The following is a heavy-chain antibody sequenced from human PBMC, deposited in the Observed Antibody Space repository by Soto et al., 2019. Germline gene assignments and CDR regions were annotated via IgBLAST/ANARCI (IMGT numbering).Heavy chain of an antibody. CDR2: ISYDGSNK. D-gene: IGHD4-17*01. V-gene: IGHV3-30*18. Sequence: QVQLMESGGGVVQPGRSLRLSCAASGLTFSSYGMHWVRQAPDKGLEWVAVISYDGSNKYYADSVKGRFTISRDNSKNTLYLQMNSLRAEDTAVYYRAKTVTTVTNNWFDPWGQGTLVTVSS. CDR3: AKTVTTVTNNWFDP. J-gene: IGHJ5*02. CDR1: GLTFSSYG.